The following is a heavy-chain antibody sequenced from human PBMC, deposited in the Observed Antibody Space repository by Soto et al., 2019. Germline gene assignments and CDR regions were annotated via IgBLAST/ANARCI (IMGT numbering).Heavy chain of an antibody. J-gene: IGHJ5*02. V-gene: IGHV4-4*07. CDR1: GASIRGYP. Sequence: QVQLQESGPGLVKPSETLSLTCAVSGASIRGYPWSFLRQPAGKGLEWIGRIQHPGTTNNNPSLKSRVTMSADTSKNQISLKLTSVPAADTAVYFCAKDVSSRRWFDPWGQGVRVIVSS. D-gene: IGHD3-16*01. CDR3: AKDVSSRRWFDP. CDR2: IQHPGTT.